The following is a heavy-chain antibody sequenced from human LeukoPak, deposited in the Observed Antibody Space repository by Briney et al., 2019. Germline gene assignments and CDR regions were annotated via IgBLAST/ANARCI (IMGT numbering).Heavy chain of an antibody. CDR3: ARGPRAFDP. CDR1: GGSISSYY. CDR2: IYYSGST. V-gene: IGHV4-59*01. J-gene: IGHJ5*02. Sequence: SQTLSLTCSVSGGSISSYYWSWIRQPPGKGLEWIGYIYYSGSTNYNPSLKSRVTISVDTSKNQFSLKLSSVTAADTAVYYCARGPRAFDPWGQGTLVTVSS.